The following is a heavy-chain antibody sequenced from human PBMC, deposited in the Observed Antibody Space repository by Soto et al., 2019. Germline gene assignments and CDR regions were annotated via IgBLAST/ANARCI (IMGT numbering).Heavy chain of an antibody. CDR2: ISGSGGGT. V-gene: IGHV3-23*01. CDR1: GFTFNIYA. D-gene: IGHD5-18*01. J-gene: IGHJ6*02. Sequence: HPGGSLRLSCAASGFTFNIYAMSWVRQAPGKGLEWVSAISGSGGGTYYADSVEGRFTISRDNSKNTLYLQMNSLRAEDTAVYYCAREVGGYSYGINYGMDVWGQGTTVTVSS. CDR3: AREVGGYSYGINYGMDV.